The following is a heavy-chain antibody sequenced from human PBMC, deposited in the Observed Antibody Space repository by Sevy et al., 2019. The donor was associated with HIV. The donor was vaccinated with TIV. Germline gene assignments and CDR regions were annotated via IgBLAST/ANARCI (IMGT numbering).Heavy chain of an antibody. CDR3: ARYVAARPTTDTYYDYYGMDV. J-gene: IGHJ6*02. CDR2: IKQDGSEK. V-gene: IGHV3-7*01. CDR1: GFTFSSYW. D-gene: IGHD6-6*01. Sequence: GGSLRLSCAASGFTFSSYWMSWVRQAPGKGLEWVANIKQDGSEKYYVDSVKGRFTISRDNAKNSLYLQMNSLRAEDTAVYYCARYVAARPTTDTYYDYYGMDVWGQGTTVTVSS.